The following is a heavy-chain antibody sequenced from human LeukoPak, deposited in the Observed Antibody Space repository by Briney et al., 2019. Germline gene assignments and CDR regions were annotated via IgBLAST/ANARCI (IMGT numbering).Heavy chain of an antibody. CDR2: IWYNGSNK. Sequence: GGTLRLSCAASGFTLSSYGMPRGRQAPGTGLEGGAVIWYNGSNKYYADSVKSRFTISRDNSKNALYLQMNSLRAEDTAVYYCASAGDIVATTSFDYWGQGTLVTVSS. D-gene: IGHD5-12*01. V-gene: IGHV3-33*01. CDR1: GFTLSSYG. J-gene: IGHJ4*02. CDR3: ASAGDIVATTSFDY.